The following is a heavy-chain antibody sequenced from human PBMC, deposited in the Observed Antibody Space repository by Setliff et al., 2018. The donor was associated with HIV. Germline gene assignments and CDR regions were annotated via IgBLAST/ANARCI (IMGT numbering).Heavy chain of an antibody. Sequence: PSETLSLTCTVSGDSISSSSYYWGWIRQPPGKGLEWIGSIFYSGSTYYNPSLKSRLIMSVDTSKNQFSLKLSSVTAADTAVYYCASSTTVVTPFFDYWGQGTLVTVSS. CDR3: ASSTTVVTPFFDY. CDR2: IFYSGST. J-gene: IGHJ4*02. CDR1: GDSISSSSYY. V-gene: IGHV4-39*07. D-gene: IGHD4-17*01.